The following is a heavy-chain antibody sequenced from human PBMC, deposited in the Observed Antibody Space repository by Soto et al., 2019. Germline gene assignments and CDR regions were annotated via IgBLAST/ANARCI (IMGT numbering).Heavy chain of an antibody. CDR3: ARKHSLDYIRWGLDP. CDR2: INPKGDDT. V-gene: IGHV1-2*02. D-gene: IGHD4-4*01. CDR1: GYPFSDNQ. Sequence: ASVKVSCKASGYPFSDNQIHWLRRAPGQGLEWMGRINPKGDDTNYAQKFQGRVTMTRDTSIDTAYLELTGLTSDDTATYYCARKHSLDYIRWGLDPWGQGTLVTVSS. J-gene: IGHJ5*02.